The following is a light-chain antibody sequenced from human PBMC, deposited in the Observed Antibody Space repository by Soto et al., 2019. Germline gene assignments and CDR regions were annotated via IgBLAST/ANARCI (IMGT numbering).Light chain of an antibody. J-gene: IGKJ5*01. Sequence: VLTQSPGTLSLSPVERATLSCRASQSVRSTSLVWYQQKPAQAPRLLLYGASSRATGIPDRFSGSGSGRDFTLTISGLEPEDFAVYYCQQYGSSPLISFGQGTRLEIK. V-gene: IGKV3-20*01. CDR2: GAS. CDR3: QQYGSSPLIS. CDR1: QSVRSTS.